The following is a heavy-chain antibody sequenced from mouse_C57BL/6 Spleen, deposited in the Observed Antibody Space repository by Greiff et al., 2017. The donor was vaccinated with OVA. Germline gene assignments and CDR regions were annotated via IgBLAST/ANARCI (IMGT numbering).Heavy chain of an antibody. CDR1: GYAFSSYW. CDR3: ARGENDYGVFAY. D-gene: IGHD2-4*01. J-gene: IGHJ3*01. Sequence: VQLQQSGAELVKPGASVKISCKASGYAFSSYWMNWVKQRPGKGLEWIGQIYPGDGDTNYNGKFKGKATLTADKSSSTAYMQLSSLTSEDSAVYFCARGENDYGVFAYWGQGTLVTVSA. V-gene: IGHV1-80*01. CDR2: IYPGDGDT.